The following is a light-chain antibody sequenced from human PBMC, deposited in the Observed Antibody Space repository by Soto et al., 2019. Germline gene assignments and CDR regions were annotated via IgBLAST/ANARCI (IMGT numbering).Light chain of an antibody. Sequence: DIQMAQSPSTLSASVGDRVTITCRASQSISNWLAWYQQKPGKAPKLLIYKASSLESGVPSRFSGSGSGTEFTLTISTLHPDDFATYYCQQYSIDRTFGQGTKVEIK. CDR3: QQYSIDRT. J-gene: IGKJ1*01. CDR2: KAS. V-gene: IGKV1-5*03. CDR1: QSISNW.